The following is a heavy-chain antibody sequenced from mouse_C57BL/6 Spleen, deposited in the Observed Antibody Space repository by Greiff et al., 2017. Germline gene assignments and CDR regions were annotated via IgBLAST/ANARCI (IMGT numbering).Heavy chain of an antibody. CDR3: ARSEYYGSSGY. CDR2: IDPSDSET. J-gene: IGHJ2*01. D-gene: IGHD1-1*01. CDR1: GYTFTSSW. V-gene: IGHV1-52*01. Sequence: QVQLKQPGAELVRPGSSVKLSCKASGYTFTSSWMHWVKQRPIQGLEWIGNIDPSDSETHYNQKFKDKATLTVDKSSSTAYMQLSSLTSEDSAVYYCARSEYYGSSGYWGQGTTLTVSS.